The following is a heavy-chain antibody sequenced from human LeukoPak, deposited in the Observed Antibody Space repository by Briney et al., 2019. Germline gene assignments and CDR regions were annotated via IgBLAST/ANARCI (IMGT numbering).Heavy chain of an antibody. CDR2: ISSSGSTI. Sequence: GGSLRLSCAASGFTFSDYYWSWLRQAPGKGLEWVSYISSSGSTIYYADSVKGRFTISRDNSKNTLYLQMNSLRAEDTAVYYCAKKYNTGLDPWGQGILVTVSS. J-gene: IGHJ5*02. CDR3: AKKYNTGLDP. CDR1: GFTFSDYY. V-gene: IGHV3-11*01. D-gene: IGHD1-14*01.